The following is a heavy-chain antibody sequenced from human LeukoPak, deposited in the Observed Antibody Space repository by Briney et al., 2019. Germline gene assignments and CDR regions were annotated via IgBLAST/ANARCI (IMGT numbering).Heavy chain of an antibody. CDR2: IKQDRSDK. Sequence: GGSLRLSCAASGFTFSTYWMSWVRQAPGKGLEWVANIKQDRSDKYYVDSVKGRFTISRDNAKNSLFLQMNSLRAEDTAVYYCARVRCSSNSCFPDYWGQGTLVTVSS. J-gene: IGHJ4*02. D-gene: IGHD2-2*01. CDR1: GFTFSTYW. V-gene: IGHV3-7*01. CDR3: ARVRCSSNSCFPDY.